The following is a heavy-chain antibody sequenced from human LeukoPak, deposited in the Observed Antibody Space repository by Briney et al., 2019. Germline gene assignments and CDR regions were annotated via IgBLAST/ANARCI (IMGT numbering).Heavy chain of an antibody. J-gene: IGHJ4*02. V-gene: IGHV3-7*01. CDR3: ASSHDSSGND. D-gene: IGHD3-22*01. CDR2: INQDGRVI. Sequence: GGSLRLSCAASGFSFSSYWTSWVRQAPGKGLEWVGNINQDGRVIFYVDSVKGRFTISRDNAKNSLYLQMNSLRDDDTAIYYCASSHDSSGNDWGQGTLVTVTS. CDR1: GFSFSSYW.